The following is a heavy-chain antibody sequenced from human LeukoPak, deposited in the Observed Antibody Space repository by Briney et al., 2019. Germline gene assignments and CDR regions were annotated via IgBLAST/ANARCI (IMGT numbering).Heavy chain of an antibody. CDR3: ARFSGTSLAKNWFDP. J-gene: IGHJ5*02. CDR1: GYSFFGYW. V-gene: IGHV5-51*01. CDR2: IYPDDSET. D-gene: IGHD1-7*01. Sequence: GESLKISCKGSGYSFFGYWIGWVRQMPDKGLEWMGIIYPDDSETRYSPAFQGQVTISADKSISTAYLQWSSLKASDTAMYYCARFSGTSLAKNWFDPWGQGTLVTASS.